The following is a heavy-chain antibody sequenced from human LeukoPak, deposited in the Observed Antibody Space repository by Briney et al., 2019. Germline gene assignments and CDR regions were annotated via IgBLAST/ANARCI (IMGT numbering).Heavy chain of an antibody. CDR2: IDPSDSYT. V-gene: IGHV5-10-1*01. CDR3: ARRGGSYRAFDN. J-gene: IGHJ4*02. Sequence: GESLQISSQGSGYSFTSYWISWVRQMPGKGLEWVGRIDPSDSYTNYSPSFQGHVTISADKSISTAYLQWSSLKASDTAIYYCARRGGSYRAFDNWGQRTLVTVSS. D-gene: IGHD1-26*01. CDR1: GYSFTSYW.